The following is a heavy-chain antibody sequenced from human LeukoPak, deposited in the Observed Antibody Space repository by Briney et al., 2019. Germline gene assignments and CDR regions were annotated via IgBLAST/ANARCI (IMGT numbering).Heavy chain of an antibody. D-gene: IGHD3-16*02. J-gene: IGHJ4*02. V-gene: IGHV1-2*02. CDR2: INPNSGGT. CDR3: ARGIMITFGGVIVNFDY. Sequence: GASVKVSCLASVYAFPDYYMHWVRQAPGQGLEWMGWINPNSGGTNYAQKFQGRVTMTRDTSISTAYMELSRLRSDDTAVYYCARGIMITFGGVIVNFDYWGQGTLVTVSS. CDR1: VYAFPDYY.